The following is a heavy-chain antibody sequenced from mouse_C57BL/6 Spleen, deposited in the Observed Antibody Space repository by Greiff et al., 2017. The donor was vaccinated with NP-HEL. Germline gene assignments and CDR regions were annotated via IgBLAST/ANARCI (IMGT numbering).Heavy chain of an antibody. CDR2: IYPGSGNT. J-gene: IGHJ3*01. CDR3: ARNSNPWVAY. V-gene: IGHV1-76*01. CDR1: GYTFTDYY. D-gene: IGHD4-1*01. Sequence: VKLMESGAELVRPGASVKLSCKASGYTFTDYYINWVKQRPGQGLEWIARIYPGSGNTYYNEKFKGKATLTAEKSSSTAYMQLSSLTSEDSAVYFCARNSNPWVAYWGQGTLVTVSA.